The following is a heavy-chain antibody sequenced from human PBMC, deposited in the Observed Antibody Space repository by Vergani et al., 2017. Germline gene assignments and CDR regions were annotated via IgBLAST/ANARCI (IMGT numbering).Heavy chain of an antibody. Sequence: QVQLVESGGGLVKPGGSLRLSCAASGFTFSSYAMSWIRQPAGKGLEWIGRIYTSGSTNYNPSLKSRVTMSVDTSKNQFSLKLSSVTAADTAVYYCAREVGATYYFDYWGQGTLVTVSS. CDR1: GFTFSSYA. D-gene: IGHD1-26*01. CDR2: IYTSGST. CDR3: AREVGATYYFDY. V-gene: IGHV4-4*07. J-gene: IGHJ4*02.